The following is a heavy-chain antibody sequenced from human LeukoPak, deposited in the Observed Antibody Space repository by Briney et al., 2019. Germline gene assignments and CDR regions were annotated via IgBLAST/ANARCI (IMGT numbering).Heavy chain of an antibody. V-gene: IGHV3-30*02. CDR1: GFTFSSYG. Sequence: GGSLRLSCAASGFTFSSYGMHWVRQAPGKGLEWVAFIRYDGSNKYYADSVKGRFTISRDNAKNSLYLQMNSLRVEDTAVYYCARDRSAASWGQGTLVTVSS. CDR3: ARDRSAAS. CDR2: IRYDGSNK. D-gene: IGHD6-13*01. J-gene: IGHJ5*02.